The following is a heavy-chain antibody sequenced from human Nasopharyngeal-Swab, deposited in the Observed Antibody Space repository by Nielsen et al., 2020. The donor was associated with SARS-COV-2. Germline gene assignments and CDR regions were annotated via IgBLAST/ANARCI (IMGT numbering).Heavy chain of an antibody. CDR1: GGTFSSYA. D-gene: IGHD3-22*01. CDR2: IIPIFGTA. Sequence: AVKVSCKASGGTFSSYAISWVRQAPGQGLEGMGGIIPIFGTANYAQKFQGRVTITADESTSTAYMELSSLRSEDTAVYYCAKLERHYYDSSGYRNWFDPWGQGTLVTVSS. V-gene: IGHV1-69*13. CDR3: AKLERHYYDSSGYRNWFDP. J-gene: IGHJ5*02.